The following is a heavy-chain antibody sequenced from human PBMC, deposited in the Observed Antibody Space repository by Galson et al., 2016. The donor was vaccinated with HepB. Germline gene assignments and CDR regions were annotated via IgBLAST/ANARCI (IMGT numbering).Heavy chain of an antibody. D-gene: IGHD2-2*01. CDR3: ARDGVTAADDY. Sequence: SLRLSCAASGFKFSSYWMTWFRQAPGKGLEWVANINQDESHKNYVDSVKGRFAVSRDNAKNSLFLQLNSLRVEDTAVYYCARDGVTAADDYWGQGTLVSVSS. J-gene: IGHJ4*02. CDR2: INQDESHK. CDR1: GFKFSSYW. V-gene: IGHV3-7*01.